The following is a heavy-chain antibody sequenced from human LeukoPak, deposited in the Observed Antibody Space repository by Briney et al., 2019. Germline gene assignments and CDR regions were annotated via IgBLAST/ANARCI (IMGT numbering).Heavy chain of an antibody. J-gene: IGHJ4*02. D-gene: IGHD3-22*01. CDR2: ISSSGSTI. V-gene: IGHV3-48*03. CDR3: ARGGHYYDSSGYYEDDC. CDR1: GFTFSSYE. Sequence: GGSLRLSCAASGFTFSSYEMNWVRQAPGKGLEWVSYISSSGSTIYYADSVKGRFTISRDNAKNSLYLQMNSLRAEDTAVYYCARGGHYYDSSGYYEDDCWGQGTLVTVSS.